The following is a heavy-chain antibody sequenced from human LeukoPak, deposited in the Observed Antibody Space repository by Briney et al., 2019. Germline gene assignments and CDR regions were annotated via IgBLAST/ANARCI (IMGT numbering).Heavy chain of an antibody. CDR3: ARALRYFDWLSTSPEYNWFDP. V-gene: IGHV3-48*01. J-gene: IGHJ5*02. Sequence: PGGSLRLSCAASGFTVSSDEMNWVRQAPGKGLEWVSYISSSSSTIYYADSVKGRFTISRDNAKNSLYLQMNSLRAEDTAVYYCARALRYFDWLSTSPEYNWFDPWGQGTLVTVSS. CDR1: GFTVSSDE. CDR2: ISSSSSTI. D-gene: IGHD3-9*01.